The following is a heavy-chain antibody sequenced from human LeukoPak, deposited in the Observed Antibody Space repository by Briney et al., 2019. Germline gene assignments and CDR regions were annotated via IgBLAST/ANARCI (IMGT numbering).Heavy chain of an antibody. CDR1: GFTFSSYS. V-gene: IGHV3-21*04. J-gene: IGHJ4*02. D-gene: IGHD6-19*01. CDR3: AKADVAEEWLVHLDY. CDR2: TSSSSSYI. Sequence: PGGPLRLSCAASGFTFSSYSMNWVRQAPGKGLEWVSSTSSSSSYIYYADSVKGRFTISRDNAKNSLYLQMNSLRAEDTALYYCAKADVAEEWLVHLDYWGQGTLVTVSS.